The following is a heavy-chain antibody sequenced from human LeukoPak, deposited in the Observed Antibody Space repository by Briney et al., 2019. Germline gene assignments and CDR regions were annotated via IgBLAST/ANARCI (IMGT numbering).Heavy chain of an antibody. CDR2: IYSGGST. CDR1: EFSVGSNY. V-gene: IGHV3-66*01. J-gene: IGHJ3*02. D-gene: IGHD3-22*01. CDR3: AKVRNPSYYDSSGYPNDAFDI. Sequence: GGSLRLSCAASEFSVGSNYMTWVRQAPGKGLEWVSLIYSGGSTYYADSVKGRFTISRDNSKNTLYLQMNSLRAEDTAVYYCAKVRNPSYYDSSGYPNDAFDIWGQGTMVTVSS.